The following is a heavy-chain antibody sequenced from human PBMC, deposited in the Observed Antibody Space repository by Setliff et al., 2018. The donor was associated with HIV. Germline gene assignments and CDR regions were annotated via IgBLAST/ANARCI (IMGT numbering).Heavy chain of an antibody. Sequence: PSEALSLTCTVSGGSISNRYWSWIRETPGKGLEWIGYIYTSGSTIYNPSLQSRVTISVDTSKNQFSLKLSSVTAADTAVYFCARGRGSSSSWPIDHWGQGTLVTVSS. D-gene: IGHD6-13*01. V-gene: IGHV4-4*09. CDR2: IYTSGST. CDR3: ARGRGSSSSWPIDH. CDR1: GGSISNRY. J-gene: IGHJ4*02.